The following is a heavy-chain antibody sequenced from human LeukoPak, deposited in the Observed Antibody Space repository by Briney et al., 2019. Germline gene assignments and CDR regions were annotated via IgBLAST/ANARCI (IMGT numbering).Heavy chain of an antibody. Sequence: SETLSLTCTVSGGSISSYYWSWIRQPPGKGLEWIGYIYYSGSTNYNPSLKSRVTISVDTSKNQFSLKLSSVTAADTAVYYCARTNLWAGFRLDPWGQGTLVTVSS. V-gene: IGHV4-59*01. CDR3: ARTNLWAGFRLDP. CDR2: IYYSGST. CDR1: GGSISSYY. J-gene: IGHJ5*02. D-gene: IGHD3/OR15-3a*01.